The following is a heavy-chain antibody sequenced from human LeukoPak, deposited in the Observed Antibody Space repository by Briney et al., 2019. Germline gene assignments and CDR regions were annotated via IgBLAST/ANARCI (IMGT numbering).Heavy chain of an antibody. CDR1: GYRFTSYW. J-gene: IGHJ4*02. CDR2: IYPGDSDT. Sequence: GESLKISCKGSGYRFTSYWIGWVRQMPGKGLEWMGIIYPGDSDTRYSPSFQGQVTISADKSISTAYLRWSSLKASDTAMYYCARHGAPGFLEWLSELDYWGQGTLVTVSS. CDR3: ARHGAPGFLEWLSELDY. D-gene: IGHD3-3*01. V-gene: IGHV5-51*01.